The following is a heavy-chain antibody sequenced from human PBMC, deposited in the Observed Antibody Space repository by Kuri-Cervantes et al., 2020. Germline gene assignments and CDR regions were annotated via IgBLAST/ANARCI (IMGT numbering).Heavy chain of an antibody. J-gene: IGHJ5*02. CDR1: GYTFTGYY. D-gene: IGHD2-2*01. V-gene: IGHV1-2*02. CDR2: INPNSGGT. Sequence: ASVKVSCKASGYTFTGYYMHWVRQAPGQGLEWMGWINPNSGGTNYAQKFQGRVTMTRDTSISTAYMELSRLRSDDTAVYYCARDRSSQLLRNWFDPWGHGTLVTVSS. CDR3: ARDRSSQLLRNWFDP.